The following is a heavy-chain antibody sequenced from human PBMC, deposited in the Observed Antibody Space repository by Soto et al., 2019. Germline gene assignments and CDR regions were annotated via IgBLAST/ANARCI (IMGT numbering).Heavy chain of an antibody. D-gene: IGHD2-21*02. J-gene: IGHJ3*02. Sequence: SETLSLTCSVSGYSVTSSDYYWAWIRQPPGKGLEWIGSMFYSGLTYYNPSLKSRVTLSVDTSKNQFSVRLNSVTAADTAVYYCARFCGDGGDCYSGDAFDIWGQGTMVTVSS. CDR1: GYSVTSSDYY. CDR3: ARFCGDGGDCYSGDAFDI. CDR2: MFYSGLT. V-gene: IGHV4-39*01.